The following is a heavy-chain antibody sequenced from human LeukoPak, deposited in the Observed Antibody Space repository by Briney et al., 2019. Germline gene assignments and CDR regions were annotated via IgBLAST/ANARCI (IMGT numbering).Heavy chain of an antibody. V-gene: IGHV3-30*04. CDR3: ARDSNISGWYGAYYYYYGMDV. D-gene: IGHD6-19*01. J-gene: IGHJ6*02. Sequence: GGSLRLSCAASGFIFSSYSMHWVRQAPGKGLEWVAEKYYADSVKGRFTITRDNSKNTLYMQMNSLRAEDTAVYYCARDSNISGWYGAYYYYYGMDVWGQGTTVTVSS. CDR1: GFIFSSYS. CDR2: K.